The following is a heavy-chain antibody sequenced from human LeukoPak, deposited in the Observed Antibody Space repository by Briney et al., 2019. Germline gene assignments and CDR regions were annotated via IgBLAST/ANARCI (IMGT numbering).Heavy chain of an antibody. V-gene: IGHV1-18*01. Sequence: GASVKVSCKASGYTFTSYGISWVRQAPGQGLEWMGWISAYNGNTNYAQKLQGRVTMTTDTSTSTAYMELRSLRSDDTAVYYCARSPIVVVPAAAFYIDYWGQGTLVTVSS. CDR1: GYTFTSYG. D-gene: IGHD2-2*01. CDR2: ISAYNGNT. CDR3: ARSPIVVVPAAAFYIDY. J-gene: IGHJ4*02.